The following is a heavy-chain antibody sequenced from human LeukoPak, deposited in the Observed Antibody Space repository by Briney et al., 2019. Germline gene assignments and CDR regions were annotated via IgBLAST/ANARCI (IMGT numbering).Heavy chain of an antibody. V-gene: IGHV1-69*13. CDR2: IIPIFGTT. J-gene: IGHJ3*02. Sequence: ASVKVSCKASGGTFINYAISWVRQAPGQGLEWMGGIIPIFGTTNYAQKFQGRVTITADESTSTAYMELSSLRSEDTAVYYCASEGDSSGYGAFDIWGQGTMVTVSS. CDR3: ASEGDSSGYGAFDI. CDR1: GGTFINYA. D-gene: IGHD3-22*01.